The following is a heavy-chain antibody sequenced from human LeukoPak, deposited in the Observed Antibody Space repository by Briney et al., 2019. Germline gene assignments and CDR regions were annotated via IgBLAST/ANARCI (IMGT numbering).Heavy chain of an antibody. V-gene: IGHV1-18*01. J-gene: IGHJ6*02. CDR2: ISAYNGNT. Sequence: ASVTVSCTASGYTFTSYGISWVRQAPGQGLEWMGWISAYNGNTNYAQKLQGRVTMTTDTSTSTAYMELRSLRSDDTAVYYCAREEITIFGNGMDVWGQGTTVTVSS. CDR1: GYTFTSYG. CDR3: AREEITIFGNGMDV. D-gene: IGHD3-3*01.